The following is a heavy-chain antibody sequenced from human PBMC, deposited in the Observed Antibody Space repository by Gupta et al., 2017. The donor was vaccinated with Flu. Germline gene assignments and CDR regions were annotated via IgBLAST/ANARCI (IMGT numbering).Heavy chain of an antibody. CDR1: GFNFGDFA. J-gene: IGHJ4*02. D-gene: IGHD6-19*01. Sequence: EVQLVESGGGLVQPGRSLRLSCAASGFNFGDFAMHWVRQAPGKGLEWVSGITWNSDVMGYADSVKGRFTISRDNAKNSLYLQMNSLRSEDTALYYCARSSGWYSYWGQGTQVTVSS. CDR2: ITWNSDVM. V-gene: IGHV3-9*01. CDR3: ARSSGWYSY.